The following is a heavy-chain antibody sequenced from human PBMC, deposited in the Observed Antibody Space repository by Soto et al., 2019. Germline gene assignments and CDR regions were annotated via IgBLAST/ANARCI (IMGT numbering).Heavy chain of an antibody. CDR2: INSGGGTT. V-gene: IGHV3-74*01. D-gene: IGHD3-10*01. Sequence: PGGSLRLSCAASGFTFSSYWMHWFRQAPGKGLMWVSRINSGGGTTTYADSVKGRFTISRDNAKNTLYLQMNGLRAEDTALYYCARWFTYGNFDYFDYWGQGPQVTVSS. CDR1: GFTFSSYW. J-gene: IGHJ4*02. CDR3: ARWFTYGNFDYFDY.